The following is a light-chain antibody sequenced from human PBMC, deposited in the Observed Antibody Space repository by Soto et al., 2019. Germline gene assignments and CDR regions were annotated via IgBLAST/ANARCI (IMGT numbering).Light chain of an antibody. CDR2: GAS. J-gene: IGKJ2*01. CDR1: QSVSSN. Sequence: EVVMTQSPATLSVSPGERATLSCRASQSVSSNLAWYQQKPGQAPRLLIYGASTRATGIPARFSGSGSGTEFTLTISSLQSEHFAAYYCQQYNNWPPKYTFGQGTKLEIK. V-gene: IGKV3-15*01. CDR3: QQYNNWPPKYT.